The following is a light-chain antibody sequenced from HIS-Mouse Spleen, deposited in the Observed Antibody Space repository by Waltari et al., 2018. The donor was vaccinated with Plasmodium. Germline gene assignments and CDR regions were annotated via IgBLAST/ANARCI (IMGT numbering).Light chain of an antibody. V-gene: IGKV3-11*01. CDR1: QSVSSY. J-gene: IGKJ5*01. CDR2: DAS. CDR3: QQRSNWIT. Sequence: EIVLTQSPATLSLSPGERATLSCRASQSVSSYLAWYQQKPGQAPRPLIYDASTRATGIPARFSGSGSGTDFTLTISSREPEDFAVYYCQQRSNWITFGQGTRLEIK.